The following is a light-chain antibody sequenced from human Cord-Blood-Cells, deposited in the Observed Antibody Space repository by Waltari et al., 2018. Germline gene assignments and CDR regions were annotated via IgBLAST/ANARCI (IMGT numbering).Light chain of an antibody. CDR1: SSDAGSYNL. CDR2: EGS. J-gene: IGLJ3*02. Sequence: QSALTHPASVSGSPGQSITISCTGTSSDAGSYNLVSWYQQHPGKAPKLMIYEGSKRPSGVSNRFSGSKSGNTASLTISGLQAEDEADYYCCSYAGSNTWVFGGGTKLTVL. CDR3: CSYAGSNTWV. V-gene: IGLV2-23*01.